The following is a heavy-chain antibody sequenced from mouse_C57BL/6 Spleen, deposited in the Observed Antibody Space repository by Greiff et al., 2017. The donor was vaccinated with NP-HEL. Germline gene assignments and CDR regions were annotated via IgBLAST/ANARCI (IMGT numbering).Heavy chain of an antibody. CDR2: SRNKANDYTT. CDR3: ARDDITGNFDY. CDR1: GFTFSDFY. V-gene: IGHV7-1*01. D-gene: IGHD1-3*01. Sequence: EVKLMESGGGLVQSGRSLRLSCATSGFTFSDFYMEWVRQAPGKGLEWIAASRNKANDYTTEYSASVKGRFIVSRDTSQSILYLQMNALRAEDTAIYYCARDDITGNFDYWGQGTTLTVSS. J-gene: IGHJ2*01.